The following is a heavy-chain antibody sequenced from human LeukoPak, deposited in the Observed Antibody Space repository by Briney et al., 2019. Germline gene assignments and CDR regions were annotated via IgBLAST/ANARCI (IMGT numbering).Heavy chain of an antibody. CDR1: GFTFSLYA. J-gene: IGHJ4*02. CDR2: INSGGDDI. V-gene: IGHV3-48*04. Sequence: QPGGSLRLSCAASGFTFSLYAMNWVRQAPGKGLEWISYINSGGDDIHYAASVRGRFTISRDDARNILFLQLSSLRAEDTAVYYCARDTIQPGLIDDWGQGTLATVSS. D-gene: IGHD2-2*01. CDR3: ARDTIQPGLIDD.